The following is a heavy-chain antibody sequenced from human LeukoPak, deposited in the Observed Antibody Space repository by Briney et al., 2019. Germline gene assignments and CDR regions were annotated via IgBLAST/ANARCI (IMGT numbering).Heavy chain of an antibody. D-gene: IGHD3-22*01. CDR2: IYYSGST. CDR3: ARTTYYYDSSGYFTFDY. V-gene: IGHV4-30-4*08. CDR1: GGSISSGDCY. Sequence: SETLSLTCTVSGGSISSGDCYWSWIRQPPGKGLEWIGYIYYSGSTYYNPSLKSRVTISVDTSKNQFSLKLSSVTAADTAVYYCARTTYYYDSSGYFTFDYWGQGTLVTVSS. J-gene: IGHJ4*02.